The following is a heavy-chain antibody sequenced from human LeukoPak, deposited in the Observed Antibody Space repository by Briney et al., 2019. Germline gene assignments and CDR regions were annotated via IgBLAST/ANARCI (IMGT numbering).Heavy chain of an antibody. Sequence: GGSLRLSCAASGFTFSNYAMSWVRQAPGKGLKWVSVIRGSDDNTYYADSVKGRFTISRDNSRNTLSLQMNSLRAEDTAVYYCAKVPYTSSNYYFDYWGQGTLVTVSS. D-gene: IGHD5-18*01. CDR1: GFTFSNYA. V-gene: IGHV3-23*01. J-gene: IGHJ4*02. CDR2: IRGSDDNT. CDR3: AKVPYTSSNYYFDY.